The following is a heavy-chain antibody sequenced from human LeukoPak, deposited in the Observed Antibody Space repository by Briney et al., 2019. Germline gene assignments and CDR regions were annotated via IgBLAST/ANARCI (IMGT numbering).Heavy chain of an antibody. D-gene: IGHD3-10*01. CDR3: ARGPPNMARGVTLYYYYGMDV. J-gene: IGHJ6*02. CDR2: INHSGST. CDR1: SGSFRGYY. Sequence: SETLSLTCAVYSGSFRGYYWSWIRQPPGKGLEWIGEINHSGSTNYNPSLKSRVTISVDTSKNQFSLKLSSVTAADTAVYYCARGPPNMARGVTLYYYYGMDVWGQGTTVTVSS. V-gene: IGHV4-34*01.